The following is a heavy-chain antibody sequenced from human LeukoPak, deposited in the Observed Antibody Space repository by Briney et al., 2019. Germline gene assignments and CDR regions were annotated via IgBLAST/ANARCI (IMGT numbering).Heavy chain of an antibody. V-gene: IGHV3-7*01. CDR2: IKQDGREK. D-gene: IGHD5-12*01. Sequence: GGSLRLSCAASGFTFSNYWMTWVRQAPGKGLEWVANIKQDGREKYYVDPVQGRFTISRDNTKNSLYLQMNSLRAEDTAVYYCARESYSGDDWGFDYWGQGILVTVSS. CDR1: GFTFSNYW. J-gene: IGHJ4*02. CDR3: ARESYSGDDWGFDY.